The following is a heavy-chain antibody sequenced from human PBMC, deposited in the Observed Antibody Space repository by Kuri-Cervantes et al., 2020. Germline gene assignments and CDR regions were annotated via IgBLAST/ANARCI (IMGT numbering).Heavy chain of an antibody. CDR2: ISTKTGNP. CDR1: GYTFTSYG. J-gene: IGHJ4*02. V-gene: IGHV7-4-1*02. D-gene: IGHD3-16*01. Sequence: ASVKVSCKASGYTFTSYGISWVRQAPGQGLEWMGWISTKTGNPTYAQGFTGRFVFSLDTSVSTTYLQISSLKAEDTAVYYCARDLLLRGSKSAYWGQGTLVTVSS. CDR3: ARDLLLRGSKSAY.